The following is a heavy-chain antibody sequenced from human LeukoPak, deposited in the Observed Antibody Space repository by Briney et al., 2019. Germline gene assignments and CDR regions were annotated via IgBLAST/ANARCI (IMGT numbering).Heavy chain of an antibody. CDR2: ISGSGGST. CDR3: AKDPQAMIQGVNDY. D-gene: IGHD3-10*01. J-gene: IGHJ4*02. Sequence: PGGSLRLSCAASGFTFSSYAMSWVRQAPGKGLEWVSGISGSGGSTYYADSVKGRFTISRDNSKNTLYLQMNSLRAEDTAVYYCAKDPQAMIQGVNDYWGQGTLVTVSS. CDR1: GFTFSSYA. V-gene: IGHV3-23*01.